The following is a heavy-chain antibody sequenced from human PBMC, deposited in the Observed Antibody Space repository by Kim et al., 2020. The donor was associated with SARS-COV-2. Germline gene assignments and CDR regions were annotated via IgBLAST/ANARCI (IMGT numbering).Heavy chain of an antibody. CDR3: ATVVFYYDAGYFKN. J-gene: IGHJ1*01. D-gene: IGHD3-22*01. Sequence: SDSVKDRLLISRDHSKNTLYLQMNSLRAEDTAVYYCATVVFYYDAGYFKNWGQGTLVIVSS. V-gene: IGHV3-66*01.